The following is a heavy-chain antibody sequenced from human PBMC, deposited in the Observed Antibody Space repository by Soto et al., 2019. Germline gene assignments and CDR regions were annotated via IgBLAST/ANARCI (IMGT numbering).Heavy chain of an antibody. Sequence: SETLSLTCTVSGGSISSSSYYWGWIRQPPGKGLEWIGSIYYSGSTYYNPSLTSRLTISVDTSKNQFSRKLSSVTAAATAVYYRVRQGDSDFWRGHSCNYYFDEMDVLGQGATVTVSS. CDR1: GGSISSSSYY. D-gene: IGHD3-3*01. J-gene: IGHJ6*02. CDR3: VRQGDSDFWRGHSCNYYFDEMDV. CDR2: IYYSGST. V-gene: IGHV4-39*01.